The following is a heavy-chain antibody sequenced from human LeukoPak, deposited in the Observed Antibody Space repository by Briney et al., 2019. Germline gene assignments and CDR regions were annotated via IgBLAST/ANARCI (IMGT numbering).Heavy chain of an antibody. Sequence: GGSLRLSCAASGFTFSSYGMHWVRQAPGKGLEWVAVISYDGSNKYYADSVKGRFTISRDNSKNTLYLQMNSLGAEDTAVYYCARAFDYWGQGTLVTVSS. J-gene: IGHJ4*02. V-gene: IGHV3-30*03. CDR2: ISYDGSNK. CDR1: GFTFSSYG. CDR3: ARAFDY.